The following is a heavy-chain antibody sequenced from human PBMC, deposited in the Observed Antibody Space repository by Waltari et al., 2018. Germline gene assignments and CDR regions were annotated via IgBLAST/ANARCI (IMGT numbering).Heavy chain of an antibody. CDR2: IYTSGST. V-gene: IGHV4-61*02. CDR1: GASTSSGIYD. Sequence: QVQLQESGPGLVKPSQTLSLTCTVSGASTSSGIYDRSWIRQPAGKGLEWIGRIYTSGSTNYNPSLKSRVTISVDTSKNQFSLKLSSVTAADTAVYYCARDEWLQSLGGMGAFDIWGQGTMVTVSS. J-gene: IGHJ3*02. D-gene: IGHD5-18*01. CDR3: ARDEWLQSLGGMGAFDI.